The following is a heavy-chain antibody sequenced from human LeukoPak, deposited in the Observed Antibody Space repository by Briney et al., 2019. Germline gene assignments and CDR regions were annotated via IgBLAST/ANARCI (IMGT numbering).Heavy chain of an antibody. D-gene: IGHD2-2*02. CDR1: GGSFSGYY. CDR3: ARFRGVPAAIFAIWDAFDI. V-gene: IGHV4-34*01. CDR2: INHSGST. J-gene: IGHJ3*02. Sequence: SETLSLTCAVYGGSFSGYYWSWIRQPPGKGLEWIGEINHSGSTNYNPSLKSRVTISVDTSKNQFSLKLSSVTAADTAVYYCARFRGVPAAIFAIWDAFDIWGQGTMVTASS.